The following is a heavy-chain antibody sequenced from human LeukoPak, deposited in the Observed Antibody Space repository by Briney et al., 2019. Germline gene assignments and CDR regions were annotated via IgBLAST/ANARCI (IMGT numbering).Heavy chain of an antibody. CDR2: ISYHGSDK. Sequence: GGSLRLSCAASGFTFSSYAMSWVRQAPGKGLEWVGIISYHGSDKYYADSVKGRFTISRDNSKNTLYLQMSSLRVADTSMYYCATGAFEIWGQGTMVTVSS. CDR3: ATGAFEI. V-gene: IGHV3-30*04. D-gene: IGHD7-27*01. CDR1: GFTFSSYA. J-gene: IGHJ3*02.